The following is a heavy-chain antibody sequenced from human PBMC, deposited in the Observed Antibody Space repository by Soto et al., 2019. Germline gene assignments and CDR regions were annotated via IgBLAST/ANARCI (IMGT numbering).Heavy chain of an antibody. CDR1: GFTFSASD. Sequence: EVQLVESGGGLVQPGGSLRLSCAASGFTFSASDMHWVRQATGKGLEWVAAIGTLHDTYYPDSVKGRFTISRENSKQSLYLQINSLRAGATGVYYCARQASYWHGGGGWFDPWGQGTLVTVSS. CDR2: IGTLHDT. V-gene: IGHV3-13*01. CDR3: ARQASYWHGGGGWFDP. J-gene: IGHJ5*02. D-gene: IGHD2-8*02.